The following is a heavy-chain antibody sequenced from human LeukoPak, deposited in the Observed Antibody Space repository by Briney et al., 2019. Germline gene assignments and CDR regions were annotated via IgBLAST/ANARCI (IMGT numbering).Heavy chain of an antibody. J-gene: IGHJ6*03. CDR1: GYSFTNYG. CDR3: ARFGSGWYGYYYYYMDV. Sequence: ASVKVSCKASGYSFTNYGIGWVRQAPGEGLEWMGWISPYIGESDYAQKFQGRVTMTTDTSTNIAYMELRSLRSDDTAVYYCARFGSGWYGYYYYYMDVWGKGTTVTVSS. V-gene: IGHV1-18*01. CDR2: ISPYIGES. D-gene: IGHD6-19*01.